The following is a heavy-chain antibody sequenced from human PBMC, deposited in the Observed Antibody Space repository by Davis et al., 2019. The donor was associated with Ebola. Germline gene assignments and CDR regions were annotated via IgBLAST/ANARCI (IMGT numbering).Heavy chain of an antibody. V-gene: IGHV3-7*03. Sequence: GESLKISCAAPGFTFSSYWMSWVRQAPGKGLEWVANIKQDGSEKYYVDSVKGRFTISRDNAKNSLYLQMNSLRADDTAVYFCARDGVVVVPVTNYFDYWGQGTLVTVSS. D-gene: IGHD2-15*01. CDR3: ARDGVVVVPVTNYFDY. CDR2: IKQDGSEK. J-gene: IGHJ4*02. CDR1: GFTFSSYW.